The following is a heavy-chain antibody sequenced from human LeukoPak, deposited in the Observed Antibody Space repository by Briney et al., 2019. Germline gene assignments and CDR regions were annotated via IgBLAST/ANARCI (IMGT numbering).Heavy chain of an antibody. CDR2: TYYRSRWYS. J-gene: IGHJ2*01. V-gene: IGHV6-1*01. CDR1: GDSVSSTNAA. CDR3: ARTQGHLDL. Sequence: SQTLSLTCAISGDSVSSTNAAWTWIRQSPSRGLEWLGRTYYRSRWYSEYARSVKSRITIDPDTSKNQFSLQLNSVTPEDAAVYYCARTQGHLDLWGRGTLVTVSS.